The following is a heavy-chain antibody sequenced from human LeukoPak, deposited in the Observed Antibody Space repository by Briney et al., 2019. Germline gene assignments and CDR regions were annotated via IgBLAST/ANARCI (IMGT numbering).Heavy chain of an antibody. Sequence: PSETLSPTCTVSGGSISSYYWSWIRQPAGKGLEWIGRIYTSGSTSYNPSLKSRVTMSVDTSKNQFSLKLSSVTAADTAVYYCARVPIPLTGYYKGWAFDIWGQGTMVTVSS. V-gene: IGHV4-4*07. J-gene: IGHJ3*02. D-gene: IGHD3-9*01. CDR2: IYTSGST. CDR1: GGSISSYY. CDR3: ARVPIPLTGYYKGWAFDI.